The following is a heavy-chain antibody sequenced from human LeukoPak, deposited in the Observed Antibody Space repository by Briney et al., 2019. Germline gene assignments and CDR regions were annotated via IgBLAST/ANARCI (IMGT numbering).Heavy chain of an antibody. Sequence: GGSLRLSCAASGFTFSSYSMNWVRQAPGKGLEWVSYISSSSSTIYYADSVKGRFTISRDNAKNSLYLQMNSLRAEDTAVYYCARDFLGAGTVGATSGYWGQGTLVTVSS. CDR1: GFTFSSYS. CDR2: ISSSSSTI. CDR3: ARDFLGAGTVGATSGY. D-gene: IGHD1-26*01. V-gene: IGHV3-48*01. J-gene: IGHJ4*02.